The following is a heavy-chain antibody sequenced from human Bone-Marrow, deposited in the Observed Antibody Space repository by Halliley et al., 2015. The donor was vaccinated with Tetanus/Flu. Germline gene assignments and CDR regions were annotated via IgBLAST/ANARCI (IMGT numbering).Heavy chain of an antibody. CDR2: INPNSGGT. J-gene: IGHJ5*02. CDR3: ARGYRYIVMVAATRQDWFDP. D-gene: IGHD2-15*01. V-gene: IGHV1-2*04. CDR1: GYTFTDYY. Sequence: QLVQSGAEVKKPGASVKVSCKASGYTFTDYYMHWVRQAPGQGLEWMGWINPNSGGTNYAQKFQGWVTMTRDTSISTAYMELSRLRPDDTAVYYCARGYRYIVMVAATRQDWFDPWGQGTLVTVSS.